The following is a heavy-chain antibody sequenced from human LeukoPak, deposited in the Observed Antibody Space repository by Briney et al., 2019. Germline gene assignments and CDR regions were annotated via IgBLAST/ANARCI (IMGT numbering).Heavy chain of an antibody. CDR2: IYYSGST. J-gene: IGHJ4*02. D-gene: IGHD1-14*01. CDR1: DDSITMYY. CDR3: ARAIPEYDY. Sequence: SETLSLTCSVSDDSITMYYWTWIRQPPGKGLEWIGSIYYSGSTYYNPSLKSRVTISVDTSKNQFSLKLSSVTAADTAVYYCARAIPEYDYWGQGTLVTVSS. V-gene: IGHV4-38-2*02.